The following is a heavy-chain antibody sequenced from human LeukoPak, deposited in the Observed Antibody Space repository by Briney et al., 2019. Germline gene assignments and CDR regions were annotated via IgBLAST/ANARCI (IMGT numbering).Heavy chain of an antibody. CDR1: GYTFTGYY. V-gene: IGHV1-2*02. J-gene: IGHJ6*03. Sequence: ASVTVSCKASGYTFTGYYMHWVRQAPGQGLEWMGWINPNSGGTNYAQKFQGRVTMTRDTSISTAYMELSRLRSDDTAVYYCAGGTSSWYRYMDVWGKGTTVTVSS. D-gene: IGHD6-13*01. CDR2: INPNSGGT. CDR3: AGGTSSWYRYMDV.